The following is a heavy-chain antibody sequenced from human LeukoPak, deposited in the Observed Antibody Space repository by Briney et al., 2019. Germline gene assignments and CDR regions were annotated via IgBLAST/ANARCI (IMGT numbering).Heavy chain of an antibody. D-gene: IGHD2-2*02. V-gene: IGHV1-18*01. CDR2: ISAYNGDT. CDR3: ARDGLSYTNPNNWFDP. J-gene: IGHJ5*02. CDR1: GYPFTSYY. Sequence: ASVKVSCKASGYPFTSYYINGVRQAPGQGLEWMGWISAYNGDTNYAQNLQGRVTMTTDTSTDTAYMKLRSLRSDDTAVYYCARDGLSYTNPNNWFDPWGQGTLVSVSS.